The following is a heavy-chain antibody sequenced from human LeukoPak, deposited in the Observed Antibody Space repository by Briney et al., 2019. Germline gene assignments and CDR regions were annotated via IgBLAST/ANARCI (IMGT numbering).Heavy chain of an antibody. CDR1: GGSISSNGYY. J-gene: IGHJ4*02. V-gene: IGHV4-39*01. CDR2: IYYSGST. Sequence: PSQTLSLTCSVSGGSISSNGYYWGWIRQPPGKGLEWIGSIYYSGSTFDNPSLKSRVTISLDKSRNQFSLKLSSVTAADTAVYYCARLSSSGWTRRGFDYWGQGTLVTVSS. CDR3: ARLSSSGWTRRGFDY. D-gene: IGHD6-19*01.